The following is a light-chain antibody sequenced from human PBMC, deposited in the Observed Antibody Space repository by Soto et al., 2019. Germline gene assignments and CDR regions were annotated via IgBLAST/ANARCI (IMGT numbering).Light chain of an antibody. J-gene: IGLJ1*01. CDR1: SGDIGGFNY. CDR3: SSYTTSSTLGV. V-gene: IGLV2-14*01. CDR2: EVS. Sequence: QSALTQPASVSGSPGQSSTISCTGTSGDIGGFNYVSWYQQHPGKAPKLMIYEVSYRPSGVSNRFSGSKSGNTASLTISGLQAEDEADYYCSSYTTSSTLGVFGTGTKLT.